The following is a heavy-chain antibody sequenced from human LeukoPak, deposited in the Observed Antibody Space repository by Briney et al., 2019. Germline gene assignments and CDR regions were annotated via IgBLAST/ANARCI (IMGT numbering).Heavy chain of an antibody. D-gene: IGHD5-12*01. J-gene: IGHJ6*03. CDR3: ARVSQTWPGYYSYYMDV. Sequence: ASVKVSCKASGYTFSDYYIHWVRQAPGQGLEWMGWINPNSGGTNYAQTFQGRVTMTRDTSISTAYMEMSSLRSDDSAMYYCARVSQTWPGYYSYYMDVWGKGTTVTVSS. CDR2: INPNSGGT. CDR1: GYTFSDYY. V-gene: IGHV1-2*02.